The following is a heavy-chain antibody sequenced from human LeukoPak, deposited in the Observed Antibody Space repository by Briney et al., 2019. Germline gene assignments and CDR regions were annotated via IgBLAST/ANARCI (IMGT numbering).Heavy chain of an antibody. CDR3: ARGSRGYAPPVFFY. CDR2: INHSGST. Sequence: PGGSLRLSCAASGFTFSSYEMNWIRQPPGKGLEWIGEINHSGSTNYNPSLKSRVTISVDTSKNQFSLKLSSVTAADTAVYYCARGSRGYAPPVFFYWGQGTLVTVSS. CDR1: GFTFSSYE. J-gene: IGHJ4*02. V-gene: IGHV4-34*01. D-gene: IGHD5-12*01.